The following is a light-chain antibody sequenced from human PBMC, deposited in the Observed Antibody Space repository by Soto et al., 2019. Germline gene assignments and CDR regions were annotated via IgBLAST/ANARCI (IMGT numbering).Light chain of an antibody. CDR2: DAS. Sequence: EVLMRQSPATLSVSPGEGSTLSCRASQGIGDTLAWYQHKPGQSPRLLISDASTGASGIPPRFSGSGSGTEFTLTIDRLQSADFAVYYCQQYDRWPVTFGGGTKVDI. J-gene: IGKJ4*01. V-gene: IGKV3-15*01. CDR3: QQYDRWPVT. CDR1: QGIGDT.